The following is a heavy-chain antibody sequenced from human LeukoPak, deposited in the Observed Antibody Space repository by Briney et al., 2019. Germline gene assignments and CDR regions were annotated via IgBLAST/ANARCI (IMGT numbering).Heavy chain of an antibody. CDR3: GRDYTSSWTPLFNY. D-gene: IGHD6-13*01. V-gene: IGHV3-33*01. J-gene: IGHJ4*02. CDR1: GFTFTNYG. CDR2: LWSDGIKT. Sequence: GGSLRLSCATSGFTFTNYGMHWVRQAPGRGLEWVAALWSDGIKTSYADSVRGRFTISRDNSRNTLFLQMDSLRAEDTAVYYCGRDYTSSWTPLFNYWGQGTLVAVSS.